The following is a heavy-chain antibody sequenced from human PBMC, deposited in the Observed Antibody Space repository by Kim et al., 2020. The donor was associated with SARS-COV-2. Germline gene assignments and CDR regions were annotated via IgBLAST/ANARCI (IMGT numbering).Heavy chain of an antibody. CDR3: ARRLGGGGGALDI. J-gene: IGHJ3*02. Sequence: SETPSLTCTVSGASLTSIDWWSWVRQPPGKGLEWIGETYHGWTTNSNPSLKSRLTVSMDRSKNQFSLRRASVTVADTAGYYGARRLGGGGGALDIWGQG. D-gene: IGHD3-16*01. CDR2: TYHGWTT. V-gene: IGHV4-4*02. CDR1: GASLTSIDW.